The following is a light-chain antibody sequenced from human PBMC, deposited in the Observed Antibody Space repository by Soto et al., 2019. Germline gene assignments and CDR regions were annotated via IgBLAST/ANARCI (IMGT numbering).Light chain of an antibody. CDR1: QSINIW. V-gene: IGKV1-5*01. J-gene: IGKJ1*01. CDR3: QQYNSYRT. Sequence: QLTQSPSSLSASVGDRVTSTCRARQSINIWLAWYQQKPGKAPKLLIYDASILESGVPSRFSGSGSGTEFTLTISSLQPDDFATYYCQQYNSYRTFGQGTTVDIK. CDR2: DAS.